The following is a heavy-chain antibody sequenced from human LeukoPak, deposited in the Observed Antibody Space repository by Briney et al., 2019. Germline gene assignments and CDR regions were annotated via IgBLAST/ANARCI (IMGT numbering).Heavy chain of an antibody. Sequence: GGSLRLSCAASGFTFSAYTMQRVRQAPGKGLEYVSAISNNGGSTYYANSVKGRFTISRDNSKNTLYLQMGSLRAEDMAVYYCAREKGGFDIWGQGTMVTVSS. V-gene: IGHV3-64*01. CDR2: ISNNGGST. D-gene: IGHD2-15*01. CDR1: GFTFSAYT. J-gene: IGHJ3*02. CDR3: AREKGGFDI.